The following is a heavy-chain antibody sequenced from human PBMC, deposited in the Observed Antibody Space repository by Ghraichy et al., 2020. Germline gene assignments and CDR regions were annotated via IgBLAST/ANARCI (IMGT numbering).Heavy chain of an antibody. V-gene: IGHV1-3*01. J-gene: IGHJ4*02. Sequence: ASVKVSCKASGYTFTNYAIHWVRQAPGQGLECMGWVNGGDDYTRYSQKFQGRVTITKDTSANTAYMELSSLTPEDTAVYYCAREWMTSGFDYWGQGTPVTVSS. CDR2: VNGGDDYT. D-gene: IGHD4-11*01. CDR3: AREWMTSGFDY. CDR1: GYTFTNYA.